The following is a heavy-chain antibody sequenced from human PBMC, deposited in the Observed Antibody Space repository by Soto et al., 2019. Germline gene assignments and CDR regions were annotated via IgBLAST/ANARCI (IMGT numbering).Heavy chain of an antibody. CDR1: GFTFSSYD. D-gene: IGHD3-10*01. J-gene: IGHJ5*02. Sequence: GGSLRLSCAASGFTFSSYDMHWVRQATGKGLEWVSAIGTAGDTYYPGSVKGRFTISRENAKNSLYLQMNSLRAGDTAVYYCARDNGRSGSGSYGFDPWGQGTLVTVSS. CDR2: IGTAGDT. V-gene: IGHV3-13*01. CDR3: ARDNGRSGSGSYGFDP.